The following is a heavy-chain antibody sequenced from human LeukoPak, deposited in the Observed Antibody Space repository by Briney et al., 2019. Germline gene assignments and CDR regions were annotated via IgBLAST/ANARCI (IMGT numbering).Heavy chain of an antibody. CDR1: GGSISSSSYY. Sequence: PSETLSLTCTVSGGSISSSSYYWGWIRQPPGKGLEWIGTIYYSGGTYYNPSLKSRVTISLDRSKNQFSLKLSSVTAADTAVYYCAREEDGAFDIWGQGTMVTVSS. CDR2: IYYSGGT. J-gene: IGHJ3*02. V-gene: IGHV4-39*07. CDR3: AREEDGAFDI.